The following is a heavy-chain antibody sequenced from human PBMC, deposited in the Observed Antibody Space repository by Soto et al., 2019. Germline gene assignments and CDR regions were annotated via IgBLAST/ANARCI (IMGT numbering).Heavy chain of an antibody. V-gene: IGHV4-30-4*08. Sequence: SETLSLTCTVSGGSISYEYYHWTWIRQSPGKVLEWIGYIHYSGSIIYNPSFKSRVTISVDTSKNQFSLQLSSVTAADTAVYFCAREDDGGDRDYYGLDVWGQGTTVTVSS. CDR1: GGSISYEYYH. CDR3: AREDDGGDRDYYGLDV. D-gene: IGHD2-21*02. CDR2: IHYSGSI. J-gene: IGHJ6*02.